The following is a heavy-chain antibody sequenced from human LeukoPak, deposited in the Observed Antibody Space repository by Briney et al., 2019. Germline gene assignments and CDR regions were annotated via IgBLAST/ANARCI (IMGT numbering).Heavy chain of an antibody. CDR2: IGTAGDT. D-gene: IGHD3-10*01. CDR1: GFTFSSYD. CDR3: ARVKGVSYYYGSGSEGDAFDI. J-gene: IGHJ3*02. V-gene: IGHV3-13*01. Sequence: GGSLRLSCAASGFTFSSYDMHWVRQATGKGLEWVSAIGTAGDTYYPGSVKGRFTISRENAKNSLYLQMNSLRAGDTAVYYCARVKGVSYYYGSGSEGDAFDIWGQGTMVTVSS.